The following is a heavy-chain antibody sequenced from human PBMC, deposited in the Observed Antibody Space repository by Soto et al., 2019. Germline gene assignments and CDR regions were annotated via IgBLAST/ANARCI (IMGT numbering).Heavy chain of an antibody. D-gene: IGHD3-10*01. J-gene: IGHJ3*02. CDR2: ISSSSSTI. V-gene: IGHV3-48*02. Sequence: PGGSLRLSCAASGSTFSSYTMNWVRQAPGKGLEWVSYISSSSSTIYYADSVKGRFTISRDNAKNSLYLQMNSLRDEDTAVYYCARPGSGGYGSGSYYPQFAFDIWGQGTMVTVSS. CDR3: ARPGSGGYGSGSYYPQFAFDI. CDR1: GSTFSSYT.